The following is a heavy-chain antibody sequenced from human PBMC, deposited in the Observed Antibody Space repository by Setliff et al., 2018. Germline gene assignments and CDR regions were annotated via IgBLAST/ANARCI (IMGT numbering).Heavy chain of an antibody. CDR2: IIPLLETA. J-gene: IGHJ4*02. CDR1: GYTFSDYG. V-gene: IGHV1-18*01. Sequence: GASVKVSCKASGYTFSDYGITWVRQAPGQGLEWMGGIIPLLETAKYAQKFQGRVIMTTDTSTTTAYMDLRSLRPDDTAIYFCSRLVRYCTRTSCQRLSGDDYWGQGTLVTVSS. CDR3: SRLVRYCTRTSCQRLSGDDY. D-gene: IGHD2-2*01.